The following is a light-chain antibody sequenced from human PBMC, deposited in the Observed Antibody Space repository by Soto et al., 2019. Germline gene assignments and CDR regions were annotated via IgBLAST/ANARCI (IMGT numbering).Light chain of an antibody. CDR1: QSVSRY. Sequence: EIVLTQSPATLSLSPGDRATLSCRASQSVSRYLAWYQQKPGQAPRLLIYDASYRATGIPTRFRGSGSGTYFTLSISILEPEDFALSYCQQRSNWLWTFGQGTKVQIK. V-gene: IGKV3-11*01. CDR3: QQRSNWLWT. CDR2: DAS. J-gene: IGKJ1*01.